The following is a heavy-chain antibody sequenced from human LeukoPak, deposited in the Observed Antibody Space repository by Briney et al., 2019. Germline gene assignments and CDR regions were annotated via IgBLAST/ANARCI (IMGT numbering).Heavy chain of an antibody. CDR2: IRQDGSER. CDR3: ARQNLYYDFWSGYSRDYYYMDV. CDR1: GFIFIHFW. D-gene: IGHD3-3*01. J-gene: IGHJ6*03. Sequence: GGSLRLSCEASGFIFIHFWMSWVRQAPGKGLEWVASIRQDGSERYYVDSVKGRFNISRDNAKNSLYLQVNSLRVEDTAIYYCARQNLYYDFWSGYSRDYYYMDVWGKGATVTVSS. V-gene: IGHV3-7*01.